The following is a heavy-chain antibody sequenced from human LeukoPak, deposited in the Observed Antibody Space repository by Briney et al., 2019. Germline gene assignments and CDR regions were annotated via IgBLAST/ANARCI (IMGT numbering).Heavy chain of an antibody. D-gene: IGHD3-22*01. V-gene: IGHV4-38-2*02. Sequence: SETRSLTCTVSGYSISSGYYWGWIRQSPGKGLEWIGSIYHSGSTYYNPSLKSRVTISMDTTKNQFSLKLTSVTAADTAVYYCAGKYCYDSSGYFYVDWWGQGTLVTVSS. J-gene: IGHJ4*02. CDR2: IYHSGST. CDR3: AGKYCYDSSGYFYVDW. CDR1: GYSISSGYY.